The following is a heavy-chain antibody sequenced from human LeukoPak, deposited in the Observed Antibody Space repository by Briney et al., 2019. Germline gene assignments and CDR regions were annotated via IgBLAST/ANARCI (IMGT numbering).Heavy chain of an antibody. D-gene: IGHD5-12*01. CDR1: GFSFSSYA. CDR3: AKGGTRYNGAGGYYFDH. CDR2: IGPSSNNT. V-gene: IGHV3-23*01. Sequence: GGSLRLSCAASGFSFSSYAMTWVRQAPGRGPEWVSAIGPSSNNTYYADSVKGRFTVSRDNSKNTLYLQMNSVRAADTAVYYCAKGGTRYNGAGGYYFDHWGQGTLVTVSS. J-gene: IGHJ4*02.